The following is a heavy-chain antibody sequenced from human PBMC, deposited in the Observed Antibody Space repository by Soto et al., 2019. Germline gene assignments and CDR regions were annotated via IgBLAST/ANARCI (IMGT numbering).Heavy chain of an antibody. D-gene: IGHD2-15*01. CDR3: ARGRSSPDNYYYYMDV. J-gene: IGHJ6*03. CDR1: GGSFSGYY. V-gene: IGHV4-34*01. Sequence: SETLSLTCAVYGGSFSGYYWSWIRQPPGKGLEWIGEINHSGSTNYNPSLKSRVTISVDTSKNQFSLKLSSVTAADTAVYYCARGRSSPDNYYYYMDVWGKGTTVTVSS. CDR2: INHSGST.